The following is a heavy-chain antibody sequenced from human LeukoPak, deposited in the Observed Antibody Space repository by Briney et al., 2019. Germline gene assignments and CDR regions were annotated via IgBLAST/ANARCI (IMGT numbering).Heavy chain of an antibody. D-gene: IGHD2-15*01. CDR3: AKGVGYCSGGSCQQFDY. V-gene: IGHV3-23*01. Sequence: GGSLRLSCAASGFTFSSYGMHWVRQAPGKGLEWVSTISGSGVTTYYADSVKGRFTISRDNSKNTLYLQMNSLRAEDTAVYYCAKGVGYCSGGSCQQFDYWGQGTLVTVSS. CDR1: GFTFSSYG. J-gene: IGHJ4*02. CDR2: ISGSGVTT.